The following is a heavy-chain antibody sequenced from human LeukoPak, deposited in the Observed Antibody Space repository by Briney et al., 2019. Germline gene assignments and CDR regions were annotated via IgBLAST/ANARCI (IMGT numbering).Heavy chain of an antibody. J-gene: IGHJ4*02. CDR2: MNPNSGNT. Sequence: GASVKVSCKASGYTFTSYDISWVRQATGQGLEWMGWMNPNSGNTGYAQKFQGRVTMTRNTSMSTAYMELSSLRSEDTAVYYCARGSSGRLEPNDYWGQGTLVTVSS. V-gene: IGHV1-8*01. CDR3: ARGSSGRLEPNDY. D-gene: IGHD3-10*01. CDR1: GYTFTSYD.